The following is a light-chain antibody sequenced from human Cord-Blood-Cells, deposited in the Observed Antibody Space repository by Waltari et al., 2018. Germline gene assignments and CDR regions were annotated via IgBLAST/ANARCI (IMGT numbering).Light chain of an antibody. CDR2: AAS. CDR1: QSISSY. J-gene: IGKJ2*01. CDR3: QQSYSTPYT. V-gene: IGKV1-39*01. Sequence: DIQMTQSPSSLFASVGDRVTITCRASQSISSYLNWYQQKPGKVPKLLIYAASSLQSGVPSRFSGSGSGTDFTLTISSLQPEDFATYYCQQSYSTPYTFGQGTKLGIK.